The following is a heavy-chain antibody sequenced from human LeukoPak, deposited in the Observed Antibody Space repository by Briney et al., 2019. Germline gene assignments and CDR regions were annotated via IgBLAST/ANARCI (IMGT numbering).Heavy chain of an antibody. CDR1: GYTFTSYA. J-gene: IGHJ4*02. CDR3: AREGITMVRGVIGPRYYFDY. D-gene: IGHD3-10*01. CDR2: INAGNGNT. V-gene: IGHV1-3*01. Sequence: ASVKVSCTASGYTFTSYAMHWVRQAPGQRLEWMGWINAGNGNTKYSQKFQGRVTITRDTSASTAYMELSSLRSEDTAVYYCAREGITMVRGVIGPRYYFDYWGQGTLVTVSS.